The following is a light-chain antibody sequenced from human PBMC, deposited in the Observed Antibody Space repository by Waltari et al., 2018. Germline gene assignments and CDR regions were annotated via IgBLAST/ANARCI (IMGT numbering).Light chain of an antibody. Sequence: SYELTQPPSVSVSPGQTASITCSGDHLASKYVCWYQQKPGQSPVLVIYQSTKRPSGIPERFSGSNSGNTATLTISGTPAMDEADYYCQAWDSGTVIFGGGTKLTVL. V-gene: IGLV3-1*01. CDR1: HLASKY. J-gene: IGLJ2*01. CDR2: QST. CDR3: QAWDSGTVI.